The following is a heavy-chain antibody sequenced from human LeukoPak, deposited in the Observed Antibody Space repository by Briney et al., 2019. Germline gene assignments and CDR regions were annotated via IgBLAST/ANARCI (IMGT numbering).Heavy chain of an antibody. V-gene: IGHV4-38-2*01. Sequence: PSETLSLTCAVSGYSISSGYYWGWIRQPPGKGLEWIGSIYHSGSTYYNPSLKSRVTISVATSKNQFSLKLSSVTAADTAVYYCARWIVVVPAASIDYWGQGTLVTVSS. CDR1: GYSISSGYY. J-gene: IGHJ4*02. CDR2: IYHSGST. D-gene: IGHD2-2*01. CDR3: ARWIVVVPAASIDY.